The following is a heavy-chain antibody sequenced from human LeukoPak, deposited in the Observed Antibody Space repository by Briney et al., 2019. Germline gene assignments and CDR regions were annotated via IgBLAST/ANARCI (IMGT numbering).Heavy chain of an antibody. V-gene: IGHV3-48*04. CDR3: ARDGGSYSSSWFDY. Sequence: GGSLRLSCAASGYTFTNYWMSWARQAPGKGLEWVSYISSSSSTIYYADSVRGRFTISRDNAKNSLYLQMNSLRAEDTAVYYCARDGGSYSSSWFDYWGQGTLVTVSS. J-gene: IGHJ5*01. CDR1: GYTFTNYW. CDR2: ISSSSSTI. D-gene: IGHD6-13*01.